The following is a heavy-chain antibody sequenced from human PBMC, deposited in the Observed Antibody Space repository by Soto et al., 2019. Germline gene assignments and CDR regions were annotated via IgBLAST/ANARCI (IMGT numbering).Heavy chain of an antibody. Sequence: PSETLSLTCTVSGGSISSTNYYWGWSHQPPGKGLELISTIYYIGITYYSPSLKSRVFISVEPSKNQFSLKLSSVTAADTAVYYCARHSDLEVANRTNKLNYYFDYRGRGTLVTVSS. D-gene: IGHD6-19*01. V-gene: IGHV4-39*01. CDR2: IYYIGIT. J-gene: IGHJ4*02. CDR3: ARHSDLEVANRTNKLNYYFDY. CDR1: GGSISSTNYY.